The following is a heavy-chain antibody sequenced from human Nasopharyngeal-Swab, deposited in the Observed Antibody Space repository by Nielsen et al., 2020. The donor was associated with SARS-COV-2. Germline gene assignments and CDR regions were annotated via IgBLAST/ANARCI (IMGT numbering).Heavy chain of an antibody. D-gene: IGHD5-24*01. Sequence: SLKISCAASGFTFDDYAMHWVRQAPGKGLEWVPGISWNSGSIGYADSVKGRFTISRDNAKNSLYLQMNSLRAEDTALYYCSKLGGYNFPNWYFDLWGRGTLVTVSS. CDR1: GFTFDDYA. J-gene: IGHJ2*01. CDR2: ISWNSGSI. V-gene: IGHV3-9*01. CDR3: SKLGGYNFPNWYFDL.